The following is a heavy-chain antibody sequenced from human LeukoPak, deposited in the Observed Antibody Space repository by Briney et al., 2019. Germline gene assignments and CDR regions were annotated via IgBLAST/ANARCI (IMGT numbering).Heavy chain of an antibody. V-gene: IGHV3-66*01. CDR2: IYSGGST. CDR1: GTTVRTYY. J-gene: IGHJ4*02. D-gene: IGHD6-13*01. CDR3: ARDRTCYGGSWEGPFDY. Sequence: GGSLRLSCASSGTTVRTYYMNWVRQAPGKGLEWVSGIYSGGSTYYADFVEGRFTISRDNSKNTLYLKMNTLITENTAVYYCARDRTCYGGSWEGPFDYWGQGTLVTVSS.